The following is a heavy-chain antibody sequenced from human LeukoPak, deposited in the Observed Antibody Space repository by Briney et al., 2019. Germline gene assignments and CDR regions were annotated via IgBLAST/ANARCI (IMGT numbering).Heavy chain of an antibody. D-gene: IGHD6-19*01. Sequence: ASAKVSCKASGYTFTGYYMHWVRQAPGQGLEWMGWINPNSGGTNYAQKFQGRVTMTRDTSISTAYMELSRLRSDDTAVYYCARAVAGTFYYYGMDVWGQGTTVTVSS. CDR1: GYTFTGYY. V-gene: IGHV1-2*02. CDR3: ARAVAGTFYYYGMDV. CDR2: INPNSGGT. J-gene: IGHJ6*02.